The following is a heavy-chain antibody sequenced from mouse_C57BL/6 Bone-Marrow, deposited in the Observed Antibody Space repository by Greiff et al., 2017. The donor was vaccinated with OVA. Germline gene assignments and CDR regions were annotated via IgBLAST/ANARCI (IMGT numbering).Heavy chain of an antibody. D-gene: IGHD1-1*01. CDR3: ARWVVTTVVGEDY. J-gene: IGHJ4*01. V-gene: IGHV1-76*01. CDR2: IYPGSGNT. CDR1: GYTFTDYY. Sequence: QVQLKESGAELVKPGASVKISCKASGYTFTDYYINWVKQRPGQGLEWIARIYPGSGNTYYNEKFKGKATLTAEKSSSTAYMQLSSLTSEDSAVYFCARWVVTTVVGEDYWGQGTSVTVSS.